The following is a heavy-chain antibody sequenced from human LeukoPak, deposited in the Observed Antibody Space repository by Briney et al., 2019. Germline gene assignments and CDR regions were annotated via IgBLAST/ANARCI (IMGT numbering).Heavy chain of an antibody. CDR3: ARDLQYCSGGSCYSFDY. CDR1: GFTFSTYN. J-gene: IGHJ4*02. Sequence: GGSLRLSCAASGFTFSTYNMNWVRQAPGKGLEWVSSIISSSSYIYYADSVKGRFTFSRDNAKNSLYLQMNSLRAEDTAVYYCARDLQYCSGGSCYSFDYWGQGTLVTVSS. CDR2: IISSSSYI. D-gene: IGHD2-15*01. V-gene: IGHV3-21*01.